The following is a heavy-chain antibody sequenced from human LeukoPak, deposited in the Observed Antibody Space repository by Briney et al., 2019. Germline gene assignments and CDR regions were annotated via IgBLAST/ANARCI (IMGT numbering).Heavy chain of an antibody. CDR1: GGSSSGYY. CDR2: INHSGST. J-gene: IGHJ5*02. V-gene: IGHV4-34*01. D-gene: IGHD3-9*01. CDR3: ARARQNPYFEERRRGNWFDP. Sequence: RPSETLSLTCAVYGGSSSGYYWSWIRQPPGKGLEWIGEINHSGSTNYNPSLKSRVTISVDTSKNQFSLKLNSVTAADTAVYYCARARQNPYFEERRRGNWFDPWGQGTLVTVSS.